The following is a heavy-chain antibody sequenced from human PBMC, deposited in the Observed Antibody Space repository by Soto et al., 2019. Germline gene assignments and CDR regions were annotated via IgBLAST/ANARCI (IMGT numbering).Heavy chain of an antibody. CDR3: AKDVAMVVAASEIYYYYCMDV. Sequence: PGGSLRLSCAASGFTFSSYGMHWVRQAPGKGLEWVAVISYDGSNKYYADSVKGRFTISRDNSKNTLYLQMNSLRAEDTAVYYCAKDVAMVVAASEIYYYYCMDVSGQATPVSVYS. V-gene: IGHV3-30*18. J-gene: IGHJ6*02. CDR1: GFTFSSYG. D-gene: IGHD2-15*01. CDR2: ISYDGSNK.